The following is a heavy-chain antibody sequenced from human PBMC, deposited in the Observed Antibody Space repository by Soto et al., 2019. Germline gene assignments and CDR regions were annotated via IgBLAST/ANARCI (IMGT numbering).Heavy chain of an antibody. CDR3: ARGSVAAGHYYYYGMDV. CDR1: GFTFSSYG. J-gene: IGHJ6*02. CDR2: IWYDGSNK. Sequence: PGGSLRLSCAASGFTFSSYGMHWVRQAPGKGLEWVAVIWYDGSNKYYADSVKGRFTISRDNSKNTLYLQMNSLRAEDTAVYYCARGSVAAGHYYYYGMDVWGQGTTVTVSS. V-gene: IGHV3-33*01. D-gene: IGHD6-13*01.